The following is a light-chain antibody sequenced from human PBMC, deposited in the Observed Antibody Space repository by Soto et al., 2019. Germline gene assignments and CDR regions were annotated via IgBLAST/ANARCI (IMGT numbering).Light chain of an antibody. J-gene: IGKJ1*01. CDR3: QQYNDNWT. CDR2: KAS. Sequence: DIQMTQSPSTLSASVGDRVTITCRASQSISSWLAWHQQKPGKAPRLLIYKASNLESGVPSRFSGSGSGTEFTLTITSLQPDDSANYYCQQYNDNWTFGQGTKVEIK. V-gene: IGKV1-5*03. CDR1: QSISSW.